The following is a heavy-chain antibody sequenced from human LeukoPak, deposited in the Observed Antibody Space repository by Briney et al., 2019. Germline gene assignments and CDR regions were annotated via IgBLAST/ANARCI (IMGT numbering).Heavy chain of an antibody. J-gene: IGHJ3*01. CDR1: GFTVSSYG. D-gene: IGHD6-13*01. CDR2: FSATDGSA. V-gene: IGHV3-23*01. Sequence: GGSLRLSCAVSGFTVSSYGMTWVRQALGKGLEWVSAFSATDGSAQYAESVKGRFTISRDNSKNSLYLQMNSLRDEDTAVYYCAKARIAAAGTGAFDVWGQGTMVTVFS. CDR3: AKARIAAAGTGAFDV.